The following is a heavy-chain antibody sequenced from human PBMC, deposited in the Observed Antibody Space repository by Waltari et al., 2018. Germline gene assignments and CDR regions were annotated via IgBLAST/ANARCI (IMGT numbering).Heavy chain of an antibody. Sequence: EVQLVESGGGLVQPGGSLRLSCAASGFTFSSYAMHWVRQAPGKGLEYVSAISSNGGSTYYADSVKGRFTISRDNSKNTLYLQMGSLRAEDMAVYYCVRDYYGSGSYLPLDYWGQGTLVTVSS. J-gene: IGHJ4*02. D-gene: IGHD3-10*01. CDR1: GFTFSSYA. CDR2: ISSNGGST. CDR3: VRDYYGSGSYLPLDY. V-gene: IGHV3-64*07.